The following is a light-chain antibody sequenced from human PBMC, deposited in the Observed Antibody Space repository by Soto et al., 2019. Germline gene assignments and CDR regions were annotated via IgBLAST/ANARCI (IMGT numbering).Light chain of an antibody. CDR3: QQRGNWPVT. V-gene: IGKV3-11*01. Sequence: EIVLTQSPATLSLSPGERATLFCRTSQSVGRYFAWYQQKPGQAPRILIYDASNRATGIPARFSGSGSGTDFTLTISSLEPDDFAVYYCQQRGNWPVTFGQGTRVDIK. J-gene: IGKJ1*01. CDR2: DAS. CDR1: QSVGRY.